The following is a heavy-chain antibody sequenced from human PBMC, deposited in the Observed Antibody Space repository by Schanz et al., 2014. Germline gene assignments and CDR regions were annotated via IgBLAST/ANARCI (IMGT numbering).Heavy chain of an antibody. J-gene: IGHJ4*02. D-gene: IGHD3-10*02. CDR2: VHLGGST. CDR1: GFTVRSNY. Sequence: EVQLVESGGGLVQPGGSMRLSCAVSGFTVRSNYMTWVRQAPGKGLEWVSFVHLGGSTYYPDSVKGRFAISRDSSKNTLYLQMNSLRPEDTAIYYCAKNQYDDVDLSSFYFDFWGQGALVTVSS. CDR3: AKNQYDDVDLSSFYFDF. V-gene: IGHV3-66*01.